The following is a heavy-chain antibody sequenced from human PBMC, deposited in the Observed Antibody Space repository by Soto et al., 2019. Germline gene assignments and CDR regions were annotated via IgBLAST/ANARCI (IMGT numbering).Heavy chain of an antibody. J-gene: IGHJ5*02. CDR3: ARDDHSEYSNYQPAWFDP. V-gene: IGHV1-69*08. CDR2: IIPILGIA. Sequence: QVQLVQSGAEVKKPGSSVKVSCKASGGTFSSYTISWVRQAPGQGLEWMGRIIPILGIANYAQKFQGRVTITANKSTSKDYMELSSLRSEDTAVCYCARDDHSEYSNYQPAWFDPWGQGTLVTVSS. D-gene: IGHD4-4*01. CDR1: GGTFSSYT.